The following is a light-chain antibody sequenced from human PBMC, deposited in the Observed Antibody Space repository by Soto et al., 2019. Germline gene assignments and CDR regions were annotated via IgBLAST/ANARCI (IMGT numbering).Light chain of an antibody. J-gene: IGLJ3*02. CDR1: SSDIGSYNY. CDR2: DVS. Sequence: QSALTQPASVSGSPGQSITISCTGTSSDIGSYNYVSWYQQHPGKAPKLMIYDVSNRPSGVSNRFSGPKSGNTASLTISGLQAEDEADYYCFSYTTSSTWVFGGGTKLTVL. V-gene: IGLV2-14*01. CDR3: FSYTTSSTWV.